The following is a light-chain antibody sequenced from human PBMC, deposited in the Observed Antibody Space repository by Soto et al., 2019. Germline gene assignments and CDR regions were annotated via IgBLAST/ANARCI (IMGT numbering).Light chain of an antibody. CDR3: QQADTFPLT. V-gene: IGKV1-12*01. J-gene: IGKJ4*01. Sequence: DIQMTQSPSSVSASVGDRVTITCRASQGISSWVAWYQHKPGKAPNLLIYAASTLQSGVPSRFSGSGSGTEFTLTISSLQPEDFATYYCQQADTFPLTFDGGTKVEIK. CDR2: AAS. CDR1: QGISSW.